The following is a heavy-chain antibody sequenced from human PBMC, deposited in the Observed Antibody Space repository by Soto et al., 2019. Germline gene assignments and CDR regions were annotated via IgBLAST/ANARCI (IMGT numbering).Heavy chain of an antibody. CDR2: ISAYNGNT. CDR1: GYTFTSYG. D-gene: IGHD6-19*01. Sequence: QVQLVQSGAEVKKPGASVKVSCKASGYTFTSYGISCVRQAPGQWPEWMGWISAYNGNTNYAQKLQRRVTMTTDTSTSTAHMELRSRRSDDTAVYYCERDIAVAARRGYFQHWGQCTLVTVSS. J-gene: IGHJ1*01. V-gene: IGHV1-18*04. CDR3: ERDIAVAARRGYFQH.